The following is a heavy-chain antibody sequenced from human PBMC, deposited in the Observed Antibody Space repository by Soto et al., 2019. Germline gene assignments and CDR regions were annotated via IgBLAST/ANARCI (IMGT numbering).Heavy chain of an antibody. D-gene: IGHD6-19*01. CDR3: AKGGRQWLVTSDFNY. CDR1: GFTFSEYA. J-gene: IGHJ4*02. Sequence: VQLVESGGGVVQPGRSLRLSCAASGFTFSEYAMHWVRQAPGKGLEWVAVVSHDGRNTHYADSVKGRFTISRDSSKNTVSLEMPSLRAEDTAVYYCAKGGRQWLVTSDFNYWGQGALVTVSS. CDR2: VSHDGRNT. V-gene: IGHV3-30*18.